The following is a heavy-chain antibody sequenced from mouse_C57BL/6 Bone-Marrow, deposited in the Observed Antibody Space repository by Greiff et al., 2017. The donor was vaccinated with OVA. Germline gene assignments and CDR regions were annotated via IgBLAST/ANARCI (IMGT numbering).Heavy chain of an antibody. CDR2: IDPENGDT. D-gene: IGHD1-1*01. CDR3: TTRLRRY. Sequence: EVQVVESGAELVRPGASVKLSCTASGFNIKDDYMHWVKQRPEQGLEWIGWIDPENGDTEYASKFQGKATITADTSSNTAYLQLSSLTSEDTAVYYCTTRLRRYGGQGTRVTVSA. CDR1: GFNIKDDY. V-gene: IGHV14-4*01. J-gene: IGHJ3*01.